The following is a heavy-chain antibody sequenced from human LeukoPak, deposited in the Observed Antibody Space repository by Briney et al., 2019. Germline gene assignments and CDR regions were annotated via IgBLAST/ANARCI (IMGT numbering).Heavy chain of an antibody. CDR3: ARGGSTDSIHSCGGNCYFLDY. D-gene: IGHD2-21*02. V-gene: IGHV1-18*01. CDR1: GYTFTSYG. CDR2: ISSYNGNT. Sequence: ASVKVSCKASGYTFTSYGISWVRQAPGQGLEWMGWISSYNGNTNYAQKLQGRVTMSTDTSTGTAYMELGRLGSDDTAVYYCARGGSTDSIHSCGGNCYFLDYWGQGTLVTVSS. J-gene: IGHJ4*02.